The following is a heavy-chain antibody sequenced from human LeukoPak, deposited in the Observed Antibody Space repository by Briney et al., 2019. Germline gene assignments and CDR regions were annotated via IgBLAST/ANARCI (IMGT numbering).Heavy chain of an antibody. CDR1: GGSISSYY. Sequence: SETLSLTCTVSGGSISSYYWSWIRQPPGKGLEWIGYIYYSGSTNYNPSLKSRVTISVDTSKNQFSLKLSSVTAADTAVYYCARSESWDLYYYYYMDVWGKGTTVTISS. J-gene: IGHJ6*03. V-gene: IGHV4-59*01. CDR3: ARSESWDLYYYYYMDV. D-gene: IGHD6-13*01. CDR2: IYYSGST.